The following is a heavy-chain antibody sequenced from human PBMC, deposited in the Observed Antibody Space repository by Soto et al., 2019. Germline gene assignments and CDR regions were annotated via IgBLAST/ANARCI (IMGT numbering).Heavy chain of an antibody. J-gene: IGHJ4*02. CDR1: GGSISSSSYY. CDR3: GGLGLISDFWGGHGPFYFAY. CDR2: IYYSGST. Sequence: PSETLSLTCTVSGGSISSSSYYWGWIRQPPGKGLEWIGSIYYSGSTYYNPSLKSRVTISVDTSKNQFFLKLSSVTAADTAVYYWGGLGLISDFWGGHGPFYFAYWARGPLVPVSA. V-gene: IGHV4-39*01. D-gene: IGHD3-3*01.